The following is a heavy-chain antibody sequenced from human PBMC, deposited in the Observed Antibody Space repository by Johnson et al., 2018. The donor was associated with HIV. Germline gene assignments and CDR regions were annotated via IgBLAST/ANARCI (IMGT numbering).Heavy chain of an antibody. CDR2: IRNSGGST. CDR1: GFPYSNYA. D-gene: IGHD3-3*01. V-gene: IGHV3-23*04. J-gene: IGHJ3*02. CDR3: SKNSRITYDARSAFDI. Sequence: VQLVESGGGLVQPGGSLRLSCAASGFPYSNYAMNWVRQAPGKGLEWVSGIRNSGGSTYFADSAKGRFTISRDNSKNTLYLQMNTLRAEDTAVYYCSKNSRITYDARSAFDIWGQGTMVTVSS.